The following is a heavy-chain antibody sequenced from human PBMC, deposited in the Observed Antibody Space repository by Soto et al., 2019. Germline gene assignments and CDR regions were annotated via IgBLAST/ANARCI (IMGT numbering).Heavy chain of an antibody. Sequence: ASVKVCCKSSGYTFTSYAIQWVRQAPGQRLEWMGWINAGIGKTKYSQKFQGRVTITADESTSTAYMELSSLRSEDTAVYYCAREARMVYANYYYGMDVWGKGNTVTVSS. V-gene: IGHV1-3*01. CDR2: INAGIGKT. D-gene: IGHD2-8*01. J-gene: IGHJ6*04. CDR3: AREARMVYANYYYGMDV. CDR1: GYTFTSYA.